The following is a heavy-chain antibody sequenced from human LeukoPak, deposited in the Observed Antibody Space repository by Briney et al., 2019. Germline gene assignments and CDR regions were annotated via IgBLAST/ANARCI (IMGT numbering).Heavy chain of an antibody. CDR3: TRHGTRYYYYYMDV. J-gene: IGHJ6*03. Sequence: SETLSLTCAVYGGSFSGYYWTWIRQPPGKGLEWIGEIHHSGSTNYNPSLKSRVTISVDTSKNQFSLNLSSATAADTAVYYCTRHGTRYYYYYMDVWGRGSTVTVSS. CDR1: GGSFSGYY. CDR2: IHHSGST. V-gene: IGHV4-34*01.